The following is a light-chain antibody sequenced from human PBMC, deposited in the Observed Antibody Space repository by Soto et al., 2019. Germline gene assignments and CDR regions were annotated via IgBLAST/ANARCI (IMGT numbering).Light chain of an antibody. CDR2: EGS. J-gene: IGLJ3*02. CDR3: CSYAGSSTWV. CDR1: SSHVGSYNL. Sequence: QSALTQPASVSGSPGQSITISCTGTSSHVGSYNLVSWYQQHPGKAPKLMIYEGSKRPSGVSNRFSGSKSGNTASLTISGLQAEAEADYYCCSYAGSSTWVFGGGTKLTVL. V-gene: IGLV2-23*01.